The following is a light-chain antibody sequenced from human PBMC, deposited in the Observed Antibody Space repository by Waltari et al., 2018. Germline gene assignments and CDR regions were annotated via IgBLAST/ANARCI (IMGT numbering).Light chain of an antibody. CDR3: QELNTYPQSLT. CDR2: AAS. J-gene: IGKJ4*01. CDR1: QGISSY. V-gene: IGKV1-9*01. Sequence: DIQLTLSPSFLSASIGDRVTITCRASQGISSYLAWYQQKPGKAPKLLIYAASTLQSGVPSRFSGSGSGTEFTLTISSLQPEDFATYYCQELNTYPQSLTFGGGTKVEI.